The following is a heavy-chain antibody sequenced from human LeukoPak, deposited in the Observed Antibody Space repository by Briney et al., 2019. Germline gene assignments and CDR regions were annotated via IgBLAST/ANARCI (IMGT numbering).Heavy chain of an antibody. J-gene: IGHJ4*02. CDR3: AKGIHSTGYYPFDY. Sequence: PGGSPRLSCAASGFTFSSYAMSWVRQAPGKGLEWVSGIGESGDNTYYADSVKGRFTISRDTSKSTLYLQLNSLRAEDTAIYYCAKGIHSTGYYPFDYWGQGTLVTVSS. CDR1: GFTFSSYA. CDR2: IGESGDNT. D-gene: IGHD3-22*01. V-gene: IGHV3-23*01.